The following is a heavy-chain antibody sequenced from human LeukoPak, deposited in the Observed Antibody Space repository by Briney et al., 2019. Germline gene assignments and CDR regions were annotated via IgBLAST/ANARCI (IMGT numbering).Heavy chain of an antibody. CDR3: ARGPLDP. J-gene: IGHJ5*02. CDR2: IRFDGSYK. Sequence: GGSLRLSCAASGFTFSSYGMHWVRQAPGKGLEWVAFIRFDGSYKSYADSVKGRFTISRDSSKNTLYLQMNSLRAEDTAVYYCARGPLDPWGQGTLVTVSS. CDR1: GFTFSSYG. V-gene: IGHV3-30*02.